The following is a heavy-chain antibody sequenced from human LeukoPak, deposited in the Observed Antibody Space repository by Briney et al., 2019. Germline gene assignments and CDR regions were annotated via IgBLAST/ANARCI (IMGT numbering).Heavy chain of an antibody. CDR2: IYYSGST. CDR1: GGSISSYY. Sequence: SETLSLTCTVSGGSISSYYWSWIRQPPGKGLEWIGYIYYSGSTNYNPSLKSRVTISVDTSKNQFSLKLSSVTAADTAVYYCARTPGGRYYFDYWGQRTLVTVSS. J-gene: IGHJ4*02. V-gene: IGHV4-59*01. D-gene: IGHD3-16*01. CDR3: ARTPGGRYYFDY.